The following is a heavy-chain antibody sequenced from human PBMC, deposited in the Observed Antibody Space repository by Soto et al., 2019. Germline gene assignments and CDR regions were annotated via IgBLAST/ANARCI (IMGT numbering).Heavy chain of an antibody. D-gene: IGHD2-15*01. V-gene: IGHV3-11*01. J-gene: IGHJ6*03. Sequence: QVQLVESGGGLVKPGGSLRLSCAASGFTFSDYYMSWIRQAPGKGLEWVSYISSSGSTIYYADSVKGRFTISRDNAKNSPYLQMNSLRAEDTAVYYCAREGGGGSWHLYYYYYYYIDVWGKGTTVTVSS. CDR1: GFTFSDYY. CDR3: AREGGGGSWHLYYYYYYYIDV. CDR2: ISSSGSTI.